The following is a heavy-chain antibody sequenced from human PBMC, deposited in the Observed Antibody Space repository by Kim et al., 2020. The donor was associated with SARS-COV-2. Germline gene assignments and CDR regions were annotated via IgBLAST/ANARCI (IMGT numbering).Heavy chain of an antibody. CDR2: ISWNSGSI. J-gene: IGHJ4*02. Sequence: GGSLRLSCAASGFTFDDYAMHWVRQAPGKGLEWVSGISWNSGSIGYADSVKGRFTISRDNAKNSLYLQMNSLRAEDTALYYCAKDSGAVAGRGSIFDYWGQGTLVTVSS. V-gene: IGHV3-9*01. CDR1: GFTFDDYA. CDR3: AKDSGAVAGRGSIFDY. D-gene: IGHD6-19*01.